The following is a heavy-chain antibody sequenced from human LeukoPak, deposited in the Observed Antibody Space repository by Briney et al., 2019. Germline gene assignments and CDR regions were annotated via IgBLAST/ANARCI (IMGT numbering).Heavy chain of an antibody. CDR2: INPSGGST. CDR1: GYTFTSYY. D-gene: IGHD5-18*01. Sequence: GASVKVSCKASGYTFTSYYMHWVRQAPGQGLEWTGIINPSGGSTSYAQKFQGRVTMTRDTSTSTVYMELSSLRSEDTAVYYCARDADTAMGVQESNYFDYWGQGTLVTVSS. V-gene: IGHV1-46*01. CDR3: ARDADTAMGVQESNYFDY. J-gene: IGHJ4*02.